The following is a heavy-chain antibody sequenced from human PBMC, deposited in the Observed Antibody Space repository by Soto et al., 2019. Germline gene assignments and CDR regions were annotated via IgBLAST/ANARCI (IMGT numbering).Heavy chain of an antibody. D-gene: IGHD5-12*01. CDR1: GGTFSSYT. V-gene: IGHV1-69*08. CDR2: IIPILGTA. CDR3: ATRTLLRGYSGQGGYYFDY. Sequence: GASVKVSCKASGGTFSSYTISWVRQAPGQGLEWMGRIIPILGTANYAQKFQGRVTITADKSTSTAYMELSSLRSEDTAVYYCATRTLLRGYSGQGGYYFDYWGQGTLVTVSS. J-gene: IGHJ4*02.